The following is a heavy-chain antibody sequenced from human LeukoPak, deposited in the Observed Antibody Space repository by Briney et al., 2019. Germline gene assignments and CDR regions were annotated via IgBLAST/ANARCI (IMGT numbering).Heavy chain of an antibody. J-gene: IGHJ4*02. V-gene: IGHV3-23*01. CDR1: GFTFSSYA. CDR3: AKDRSSSWYVGRFDY. CDR2: ISGSGGST. Sequence: GGSLRLSCAASGFTFSSYAMSWVRQAPGKGLEWVSAISGSGGSTYYADSVKGRFTISRDNSKNTLYLQMNSLRAEDTAVYYCAKDRSSSWYVGRFDYWGQGTLVTVSS. D-gene: IGHD6-13*01.